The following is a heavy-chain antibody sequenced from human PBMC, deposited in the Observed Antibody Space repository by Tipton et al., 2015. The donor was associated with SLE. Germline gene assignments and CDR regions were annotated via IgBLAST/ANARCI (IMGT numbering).Heavy chain of an antibody. J-gene: IGHJ4*02. Sequence: TLSLTCTVPGGSITNTNYYWNWIRQPAGKGLKWIGRIYAGDTTTYNPSLKSRVTISVDKSRNQFTLKLTSVTAADTAVYYCANLGTYDSWGQGTLVHVS. CDR3: ANLGTYDS. CDR2: IYAGDTT. CDR1: GGSITNTNYY. V-gene: IGHV4-61*02. D-gene: IGHD1-1*01.